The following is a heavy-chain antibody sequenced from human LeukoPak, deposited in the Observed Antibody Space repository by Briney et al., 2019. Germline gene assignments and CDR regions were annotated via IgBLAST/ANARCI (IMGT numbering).Heavy chain of an antibody. J-gene: IGHJ4*02. D-gene: IGHD3-3*01. CDR1: GGTFISYA. CDR3: ASGNDFWSGYYINYFDY. CDR2: IIPIFGTA. V-gene: IGHV1-69*05. Sequence: GASVKVSCKASGGTFISYAISWVRQAPGQGLEGMGGIIPIFGTANYAQKFQGRVTITTDESTSTAYMELSSLRSEDTAVYYCASGNDFWSGYYINYFDYWGQGTLVTVSS.